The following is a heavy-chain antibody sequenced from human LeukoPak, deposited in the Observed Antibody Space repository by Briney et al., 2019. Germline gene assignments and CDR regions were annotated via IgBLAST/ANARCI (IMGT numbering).Heavy chain of an antibody. Sequence: GGSLRLSCAASGVTFRSDTLNWVRQAPGKGLEWVSAISGSGGSTYYADSVKGRFTISRDNSKNTLYLQMNSLRAEDTAVYYCAKDTFRSFDYWGQGTLVTVSS. CDR1: GVTFRSDT. D-gene: IGHD3-16*01. J-gene: IGHJ4*02. CDR2: ISGSGGST. CDR3: AKDTFRSFDY. V-gene: IGHV3-23*01.